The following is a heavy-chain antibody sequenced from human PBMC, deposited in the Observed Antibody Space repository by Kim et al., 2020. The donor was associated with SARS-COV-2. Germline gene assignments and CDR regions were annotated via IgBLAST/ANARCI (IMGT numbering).Heavy chain of an antibody. Sequence: SETLSLTCAVYGGSFSGYYWSWIRQPPGKGLEWIGEINHSGSTNYNPSLKSRVTISVDTSKNQFSLKLSSVTAADTAVYYCSRVWALELGIAVAGTFDYWGQGTLVTVSS. CDR2: INHSGST. CDR3: SRVWALELGIAVAGTFDY. J-gene: IGHJ4*02. D-gene: IGHD6-19*01. CDR1: GGSFSGYY. V-gene: IGHV4-34*01.